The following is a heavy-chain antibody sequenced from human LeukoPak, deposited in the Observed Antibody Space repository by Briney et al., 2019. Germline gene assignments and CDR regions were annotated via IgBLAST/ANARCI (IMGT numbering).Heavy chain of an antibody. CDR2: IYTSGST. CDR3: ARSVRIAAFFDC. D-gene: IGHD6-6*01. J-gene: IGHJ4*02. V-gene: IGHV4-4*07. Sequence: SETLSLTCTVSGGPISRYYWSWIRQPAGKGLEWIGRIYTSGSTNYYPSLKSRVTMSIDTSKNQFSLKMSSVTAADTAVYYCARSVRIAAFFDCWGQGTLVTVSS. CDR1: GGPISRYY.